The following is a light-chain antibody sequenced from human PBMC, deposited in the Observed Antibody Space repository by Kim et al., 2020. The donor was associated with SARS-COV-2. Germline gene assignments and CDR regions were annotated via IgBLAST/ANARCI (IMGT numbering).Light chain of an antibody. CDR2: QDS. CDR1: KSGEKY. CDR3: QAWDSSTWV. Sequence: SYELTQPPSVSVSPGQTASITCSGDKSGEKYACWYQQKPGQSPVLVIYQDSKRPSGIPERFSGANSGNTATLTISGTQAMDEADYYCQAWDSSTWVFGGG. J-gene: IGLJ3*02. V-gene: IGLV3-1*01.